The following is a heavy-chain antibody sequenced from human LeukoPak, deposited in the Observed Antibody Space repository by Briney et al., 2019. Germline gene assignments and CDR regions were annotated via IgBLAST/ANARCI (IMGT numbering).Heavy chain of an antibody. J-gene: IGHJ4*02. CDR2: VFYTGET. D-gene: IGHD2-21*01. CDR1: PGSIGGYY. Sequence: PSETLSLTCSVSPGSIGGYYWSWFRQPPGKGLEWIGYVFYTGETDYNPSLRSRGTISVDASKNQVSLRLTSVTAADTAVYYCARHAAGVELWFEFWGQGTQVTVSS. V-gene: IGHV4-59*08. CDR3: ARHAAGVELWFEF.